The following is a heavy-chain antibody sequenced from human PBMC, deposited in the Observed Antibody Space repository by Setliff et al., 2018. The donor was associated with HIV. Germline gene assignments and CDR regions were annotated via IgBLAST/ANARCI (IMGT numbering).Heavy chain of an antibody. J-gene: IGHJ4*02. CDR2: IHSSGTT. D-gene: IGHD3-10*01. V-gene: IGHV4-39*02. CDR1: GGSFSSSSYF. CDR3: ARERADYYGSGSRSFDY. Sequence: SETLSLTCTVSGGSFSSSSYFWGWIRQSPGMGLEWIGSIHSSGTTYYNPSLKSRVAVSVDTSRSQFSLKLRSVTAADTAVYYCARERADYYGSGSRSFDYWGQGTLVTVSS.